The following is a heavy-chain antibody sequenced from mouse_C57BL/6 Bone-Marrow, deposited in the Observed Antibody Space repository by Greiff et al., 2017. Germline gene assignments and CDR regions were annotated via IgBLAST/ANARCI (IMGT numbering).Heavy chain of an antibody. Sequence: QVQLQQSGAELARPGASVKLSCKASGYTFTSYGISWVKQRTGQGLEWIGEIYPRSGNTYYNEKFKGKATLTADKSSSTAYIELRSLTSEDSAVYFCARQRLRKRGYAMDYWGQGTSVTVSS. J-gene: IGHJ4*01. D-gene: IGHD1-1*01. CDR2: IYPRSGNT. V-gene: IGHV1-81*01. CDR3: ARQRLRKRGYAMDY. CDR1: GYTFTSYG.